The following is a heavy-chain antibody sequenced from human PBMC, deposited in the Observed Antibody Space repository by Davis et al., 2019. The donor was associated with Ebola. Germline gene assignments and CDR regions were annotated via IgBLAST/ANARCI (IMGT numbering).Heavy chain of an antibody. J-gene: IGHJ6*04. CDR2: IYTGGSR. CDR3: ARGDWGGEAMDV. D-gene: IGHD3/OR15-3a*01. Sequence: GESLKISCAASGFTFTNYAMHWVRQAPGKGLEWVSIIYTGGSRYYADSVKGRFTISRDNSKNNVYLQMNSLRAEDTAVYYCARGDWGGEAMDVWGKGTTVTVSS. CDR1: GFTFTNYA. V-gene: IGHV3-53*01.